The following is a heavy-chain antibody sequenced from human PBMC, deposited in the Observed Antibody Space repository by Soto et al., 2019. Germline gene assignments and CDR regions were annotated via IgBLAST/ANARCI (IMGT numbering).Heavy chain of an antibody. CDR2: IKQDGSEK. J-gene: IGHJ6*02. Sequence: EVQLVESGGGLVQPGGSLRLSCADFGFTFSNYWMSWVRQAPVKGLEWVGNIKQDGSEKNYVDSVKGRFTISRDNAKDSLYLQMNSLRAEDTAVYYCARIASAGRGWDVWGQGTTVFVSS. D-gene: IGHD6-13*01. CDR3: ARIASAGRGWDV. V-gene: IGHV3-7*01. CDR1: GFTFSNYW.